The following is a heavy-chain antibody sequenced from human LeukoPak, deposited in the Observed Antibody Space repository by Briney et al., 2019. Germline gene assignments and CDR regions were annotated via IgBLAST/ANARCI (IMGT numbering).Heavy chain of an antibody. Sequence: GGSLRLSCAASGFTFSSYSMNWVRQAPGKGLEWVSSISISSSYIYYADSVKGRFTISRDNAKNSLYLQMNSLRAEDTAVYYCAREIGYCSSTSCYTEGFFDYWGQGTLVTVSS. CDR2: ISISSSYI. D-gene: IGHD2-2*02. V-gene: IGHV3-21*01. CDR1: GFTFSSYS. CDR3: AREIGYCSSTSCYTEGFFDY. J-gene: IGHJ4*02.